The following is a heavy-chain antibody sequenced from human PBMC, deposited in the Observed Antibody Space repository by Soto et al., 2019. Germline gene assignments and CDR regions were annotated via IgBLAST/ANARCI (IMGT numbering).Heavy chain of an antibody. V-gene: IGHV1-18*01. CDR3: ARVAYTGYSSGWYAWFDP. CDR1: GYTFTSYG. CDR2: ISAYNGNT. Sequence: ASVKVSCKASGYTFTSYGISWVRQATGQGLEWMGWISAYNGNTNYAQKLQGRVTMTTDTSTSTAYMELRSLRSDDTAVYYCARVAYTGYSSGWYAWFDPWGQGTLVTVSS. J-gene: IGHJ5*02. D-gene: IGHD6-19*01.